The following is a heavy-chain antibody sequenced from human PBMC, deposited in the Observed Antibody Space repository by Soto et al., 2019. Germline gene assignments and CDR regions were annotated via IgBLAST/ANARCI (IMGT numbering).Heavy chain of an antibody. CDR1: GFTFSYYS. CDR2: VSYDGNIE. CDR3: SRQYCSDSTCYYYNGMDV. Sequence: GGSLRLSCAASGFTFSYYSMHWVRQAPGKGLEWVAVVSYDGNIEYYADSVKGRFSISRDNSKNTLNLQMDNLRVEDTAVYFCSRQYCSDSTCYYYNGMDVWGQGTTVTVSS. J-gene: IGHJ6*02. D-gene: IGHD2-15*01. V-gene: IGHV3-30-3*01.